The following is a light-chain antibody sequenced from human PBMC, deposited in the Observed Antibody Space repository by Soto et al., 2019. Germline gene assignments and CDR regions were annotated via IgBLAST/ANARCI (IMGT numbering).Light chain of an antibody. CDR2: GAS. J-gene: IGKJ1*01. V-gene: IGKV3-15*01. CDR1: QSVSSN. CDR3: QQYNKWHLT. Sequence: EIVMTQSPATLSVFPGERATLSCRASQSVSSNLAWYQQKPGQAPRLLIYGASTRATGIAARFSGSGSGAQFTLSLSSVQSEDCAVYYCQQYNKWHLTFGQGTKVEIK.